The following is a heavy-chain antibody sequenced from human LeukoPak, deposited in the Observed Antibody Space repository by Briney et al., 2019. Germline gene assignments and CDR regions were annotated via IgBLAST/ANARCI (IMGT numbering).Heavy chain of an antibody. D-gene: IGHD2-15*01. CDR1: GFTFSSYS. J-gene: IGHJ4*02. CDR3: ARVPTPPYFDY. CDR2: ISSSSSTI. V-gene: IGHV3-48*04. Sequence: GGSLRLSCAASGFTFSSYSMNWVRQAPGKGLEWVSYISSSSSTIYYADSVKGRFTISRDNAKNSLYLQMNSLRAEDTAVHYCARVPTPPYFDYWGQGTLVTVSS.